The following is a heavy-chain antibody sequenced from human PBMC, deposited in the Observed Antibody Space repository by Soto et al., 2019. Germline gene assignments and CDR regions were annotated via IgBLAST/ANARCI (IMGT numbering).Heavy chain of an antibody. CDR1: GGSISTYY. V-gene: IGHV4-59*01. CDR3: ASNQYCNGCYPNTLDDAFDI. D-gene: IGHD2-15*01. CDR2: IYYSGSS. Sequence: QVQLQESGPGLVNPSEALSLTCTVSGGSISTYYWCWIRQPPGKGLEWIGYIYYSGSSKYNPSLKSRVDTSVDTSKNQFSLKLNSVTEEDTAVYFCASNQYCNGCYPNTLDDAFDIWGQGTMVTVSS. J-gene: IGHJ3*02.